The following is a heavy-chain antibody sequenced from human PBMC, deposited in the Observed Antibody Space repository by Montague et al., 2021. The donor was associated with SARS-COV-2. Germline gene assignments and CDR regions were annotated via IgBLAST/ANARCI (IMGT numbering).Heavy chain of an antibody. J-gene: IGHJ6*02. Sequence: CAISGDSVSSSSAAWNWIRQSPSRGLEWLGRTYYRSKWYNDYAVSVKSRITINPDTSKNQFSLQLNSVTPEDTAVYYCARQPSGYDFVYYYYGMNVWGQGTTVTVSS. CDR3: ARQPSGYDFVYYYYGMNV. CDR1: GDSVSSSSAA. CDR2: TYYRSKWYN. D-gene: IGHD5-12*01. V-gene: IGHV6-1*01.